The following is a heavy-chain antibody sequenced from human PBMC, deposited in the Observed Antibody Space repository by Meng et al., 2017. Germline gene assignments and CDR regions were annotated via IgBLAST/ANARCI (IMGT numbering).Heavy chain of an antibody. J-gene: IGHJ4*02. CDR1: AHTLSSDG. CDR3: ATRGNPYLDC. CDR2: INAYNGYT. V-gene: IGHV1-18*01. Sequence: QGQLVQSGAEVKKPGAPVKVSCNASAHTLSSDGFAWVRQAPGQGLEWMGWINAYNGYTDYAQKFLGRVTLTTDTSTNTGYMELRSLTSDDTAVYYCATRGNPYLDCWGQGTLVTVSS.